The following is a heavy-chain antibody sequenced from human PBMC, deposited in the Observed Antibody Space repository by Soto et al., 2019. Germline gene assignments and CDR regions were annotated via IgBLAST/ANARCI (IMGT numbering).Heavy chain of an antibody. J-gene: IGHJ4*02. CDR2: ISAYNGST. Sequence: GASVKVSCKASGYPFTSYYMQGVRQAPGQGLEWMGWISAYNGSTSYAQKLQGRVTMTTDTSTSTAYMERRSLRSDDTAVYYCARDLSSDDYGDEMESDYWGQGTLVTVSS. CDR1: GYPFTSYY. D-gene: IGHD4-17*01. V-gene: IGHV1-18*04. CDR3: ARDLSSDDYGDEMESDY.